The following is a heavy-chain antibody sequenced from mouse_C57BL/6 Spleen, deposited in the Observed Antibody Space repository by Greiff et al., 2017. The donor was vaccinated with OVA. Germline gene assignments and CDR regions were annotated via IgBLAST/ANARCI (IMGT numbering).Heavy chain of an antibody. Sequence: EVKLMEAGPELVKPGASVKISCKASGYSFTGDYMNWVKQSPEKSLEWIGEINPSTGGTTYNQKFKAKATLTVDKSSSTAYMQLKSLTSEDSAVYYCATSGEGFTTPWFAYWGQGTLVTVSA. CDR2: INPSTGGT. CDR1: GYSFTGDY. CDR3: ATSGEGFTTPWFAY. D-gene: IGHD1-1*01. J-gene: IGHJ3*01. V-gene: IGHV1-42*01.